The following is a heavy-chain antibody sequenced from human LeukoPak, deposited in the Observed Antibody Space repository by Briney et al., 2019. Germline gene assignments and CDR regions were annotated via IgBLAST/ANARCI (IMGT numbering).Heavy chain of an antibody. V-gene: IGHV3-21*01. D-gene: IGHD6-6*01. Sequence: GGSLRLSCAASGFTFSSYSMNWVRQAPGKGLEWVSSISSSSSYIYYADSVKGRFTISRDNAKNSLYLQMNSLRAEDTAVYYCARLGVEYSSSVCLYYYYYMDVWGKGTTVTVSS. J-gene: IGHJ6*03. CDR1: GFTFSSYS. CDR2: ISSSSSYI. CDR3: ARLGVEYSSSVCLYYYYYMDV.